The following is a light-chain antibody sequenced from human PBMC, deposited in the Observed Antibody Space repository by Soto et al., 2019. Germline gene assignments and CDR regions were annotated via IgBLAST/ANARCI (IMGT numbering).Light chain of an antibody. CDR3: QQYGSSLMYT. V-gene: IGKV3-20*01. J-gene: IGKJ2*01. CDR2: GAS. Sequence: EIVLTQSPGTLSLSPGERATLSCRASQSVSSSYLAWYQQKPGQAPRLLIYGASSRATGIPDRFSGSGSGTDFTLTISRLEPEEFAVYYCQQYGSSLMYTFGQGTKLEIK. CDR1: QSVSSSY.